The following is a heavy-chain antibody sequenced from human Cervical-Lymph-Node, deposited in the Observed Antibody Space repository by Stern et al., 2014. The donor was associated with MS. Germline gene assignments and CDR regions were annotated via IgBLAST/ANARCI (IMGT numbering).Heavy chain of an antibody. CDR2: IFPVVETP. V-gene: IGHV1-69*01. D-gene: IGHD6-13*01. CDR1: GGTFSKFP. J-gene: IGHJ5*02. CDR3: ALSSETSDRWYSLGYDL. Sequence: QLQLVQSGAEVTKPGSSVKVSCKASGGTFSKFPSSWVRQAPGQGLEWMGGIFPVVETPTYAQEFRASVTITADVSTSTVYMELSSLRSDDTAVYYCALSSETSDRWYSLGYDLWGQGTLVTVSS.